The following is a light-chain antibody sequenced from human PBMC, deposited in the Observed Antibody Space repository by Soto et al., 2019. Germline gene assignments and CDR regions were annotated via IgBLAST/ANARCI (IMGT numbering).Light chain of an antibody. CDR1: SSDVGGYNY. V-gene: IGLV2-8*01. CDR2: EVS. CDR3: FSYAGSCTFYV. J-gene: IGLJ1*01. Sequence: QSALTQPPSASGSPGQSVTISCTGTSSDVGGYNYVSWYQQHPGKAPKLMIYEVSKRPSGVPDRFSGSKSGTTASLTISGLQAEDEADYYCFSYAGSCTFYVFGTGTKSPS.